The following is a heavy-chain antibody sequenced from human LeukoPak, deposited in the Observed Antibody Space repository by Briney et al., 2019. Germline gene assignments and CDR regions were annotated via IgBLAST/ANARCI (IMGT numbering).Heavy chain of an antibody. CDR2: ISYDGSNK. V-gene: IGHV3-30*18. J-gene: IGHJ4*02. CDR1: GFTFSSYG. Sequence: PGRSLRLSCAASGFTFSSYGMHWVRQAPGKGLEWVAVISYDGSNKYYADSVKGRFTISRDNSTTTLYLQMNSLRAEATAVSYCSKAPGIAAESPHYYFDYWGQGTLVTVSS. CDR3: SKAPGIAAESPHYYFDY. D-gene: IGHD6-13*01.